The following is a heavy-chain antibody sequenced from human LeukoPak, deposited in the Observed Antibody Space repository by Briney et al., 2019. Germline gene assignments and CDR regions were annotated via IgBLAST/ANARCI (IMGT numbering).Heavy chain of an antibody. CDR1: GGSLSNSY. J-gene: IGHJ5*02. CDR3: ARDGVPLTILVARPFLP. CDR2: IFTTGST. D-gene: IGHD2-2*02. V-gene: IGHV4-4*07. Sequence: SETLSLTCTVSGGSLSNSYRSWIRQPAWKGLEWVGRIFTTGSTNYNPSLTSRVTISTATSKNQFSLKMTSVTAADTAVYCCARDGVPLTILVARPFLPWGEGALVTVSS.